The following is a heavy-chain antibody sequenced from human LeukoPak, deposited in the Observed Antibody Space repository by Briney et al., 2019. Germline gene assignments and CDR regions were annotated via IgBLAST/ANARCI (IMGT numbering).Heavy chain of an antibody. J-gene: IGHJ5*02. CDR2: ISYDGSNK. D-gene: IGHD3-3*01. CDR3: ARGSGYPAGNWFDP. V-gene: IGHV3-30*04. CDR1: GFTFSSYA. Sequence: PGRSLRLSCAASGFTFSSYAMHWVRQAPGKGLEWVAVISYDGSNKYYADSVKCRFTISRDNSKNTLYLQMNSLRAEDTAVYYCARGSGYPAGNWFDPWGQGTLVSVSS.